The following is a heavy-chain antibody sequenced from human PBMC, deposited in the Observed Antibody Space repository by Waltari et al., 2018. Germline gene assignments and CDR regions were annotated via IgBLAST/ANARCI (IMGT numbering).Heavy chain of an antibody. CDR2: IIPIFGTA. V-gene: IGHV1-69*05. Sequence: QVQLVQSGAEVTKPGPSVKVSCKAQEGTFSSYAISWVRQAPGKGIEWMAGIIPIFGTANYAQKFQGRVTITTDESTSTAYMELSSLRSEDTAVYYCAREISSSWLNEGDFDAFDIWGQGTMVTVSS. CDR3: AREISSSWLNEGDFDAFDI. J-gene: IGHJ3*02. D-gene: IGHD6-13*01. CDR1: EGTFSSYA.